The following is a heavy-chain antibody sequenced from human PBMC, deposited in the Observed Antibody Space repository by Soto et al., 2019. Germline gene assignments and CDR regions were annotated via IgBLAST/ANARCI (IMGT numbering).Heavy chain of an antibody. V-gene: IGHV2-5*01. CDR2: IYWNDDK. CDR1: GFSLSTSGVG. CDR3: AHSGDYYDDYGMDV. Sequence: SGPTLVNPTQTLTLTCTFSGFSLSTSGVGVGWIRQPPGKALEWLALIYWNDDKRYSPSLKSRLTITKDTSKNQVVLTMTNIDPVDTATYYCAHSGDYYDDYGMDVWGQGTTVTVSS. D-gene: IGHD3-22*01. J-gene: IGHJ6*02.